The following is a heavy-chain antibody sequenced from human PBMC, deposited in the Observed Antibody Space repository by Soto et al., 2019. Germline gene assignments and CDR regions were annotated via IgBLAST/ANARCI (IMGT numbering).Heavy chain of an antibody. CDR3: AKEWSRLWSNQKVFDY. Sequence: EVQLLESGGGLVQPGGSLRLSCAASGFTFSSYAMSWVRQAPGKGLEWVSAISGSGGSTYYADSVKGRFTISRDNSKNTLYLQMNSLRAEDTAVYYCAKEWSRLWSNQKVFDYWGQGTLVTVSS. CDR1: GFTFSSYA. D-gene: IGHD3-10*01. CDR2: ISGSGGST. V-gene: IGHV3-23*01. J-gene: IGHJ4*02.